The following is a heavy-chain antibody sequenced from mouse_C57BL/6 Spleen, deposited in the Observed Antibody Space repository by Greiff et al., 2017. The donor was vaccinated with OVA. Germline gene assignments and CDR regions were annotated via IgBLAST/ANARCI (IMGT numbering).Heavy chain of an antibody. CDR3: ARETRYFDY. CDR2: IHPNSGST. J-gene: IGHJ2*01. V-gene: IGHV1-64*01. CDR1: GYTFTGYW. D-gene: IGHD2-13*01. Sequence: VQLQQPGAELVKPGASVKLSCKASGYTFTGYWMHWVKQRPGHGLEWLGMIHPNSGSTNYNENFKSKATLTVDKSSSTAYMQLSSLTSEDSAVYYCARETRYFDYWGQGTTLTVSS.